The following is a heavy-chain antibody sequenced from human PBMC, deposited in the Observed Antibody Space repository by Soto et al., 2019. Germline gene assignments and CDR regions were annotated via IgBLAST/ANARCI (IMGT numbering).Heavy chain of an antibody. CDR3: ARDGGAFDI. CDR1: GFTFSSYA. J-gene: IGHJ3*02. CDR2: ISYDGSNK. D-gene: IGHD3-10*01. Sequence: QVQLVESGGGVVQPGRSLRLSCAASGFTFSSYAMHWVRQAPGKGLEWVAVISYDGSNKYYADSVKGRFTISRDNSKNTLYLQMNSLRAEDTAVYYCARDGGAFDIWGQGTIVTVSS. V-gene: IGHV3-30-3*01.